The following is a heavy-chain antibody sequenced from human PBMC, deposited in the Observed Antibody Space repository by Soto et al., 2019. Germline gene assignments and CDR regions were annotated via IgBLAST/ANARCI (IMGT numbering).Heavy chain of an antibody. V-gene: IGHV1-69*13. CDR3: ARDVNKVVKGRTDAFDI. CDR2: IIPIFGTA. Sequence: SVKVSCKASGGTFSSYAISWVRQAPGQGLEWMGGIIPIFGTANYAQKFQGRVTITADESTSTAYMELSSLRSEDTAVYYCARDVNKVVKGRTDAFDIWGQGTMVTVSS. CDR1: GGTFSSYA. D-gene: IGHD2-15*01. J-gene: IGHJ3*02.